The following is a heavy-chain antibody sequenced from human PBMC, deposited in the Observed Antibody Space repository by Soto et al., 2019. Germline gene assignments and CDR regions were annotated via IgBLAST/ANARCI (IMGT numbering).Heavy chain of an antibody. CDR2: IHYSGST. CDR3: AAGGGLPRYY. V-gene: IGHV4-61*01. D-gene: IGHD5-12*01. CDR1: GGSVSSGTYY. Sequence: SETLSLTCSVSGGSVSSGTYYWSWIRQPPGKGLEWIGSIHYSGSTKYNPSLKSRVTVSVDTSKNQFSLKLSSVTAADTAVYYCAAGGGLPRYYWGQGTLVTVSS. J-gene: IGHJ4*02.